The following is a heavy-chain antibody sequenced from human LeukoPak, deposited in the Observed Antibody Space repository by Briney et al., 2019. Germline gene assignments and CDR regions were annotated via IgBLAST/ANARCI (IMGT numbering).Heavy chain of an antibody. D-gene: IGHD4-17*01. CDR1: GFTFDDYT. Sequence: GGSLRLSCAASGFTFDDYTMHWVRQAPGKGLEWVSLISWDGGSTYYADSVKGRFTISRDNSKNSLYLQMNSLRTEDTALYYCAKGDDYGDYGLDYWGQGTLVTVSS. CDR2: ISWDGGST. CDR3: AKGDDYGDYGLDY. J-gene: IGHJ4*02. V-gene: IGHV3-43*01.